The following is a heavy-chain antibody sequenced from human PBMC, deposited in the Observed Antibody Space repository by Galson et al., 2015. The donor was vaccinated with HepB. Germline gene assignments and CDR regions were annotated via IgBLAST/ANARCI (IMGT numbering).Heavy chain of an antibody. D-gene: IGHD2-2*01. CDR3: ARGLIRNLVVPAASAPGY. CDR1: GGSISSYY. J-gene: IGHJ4*02. Sequence: TLSLTCTVSGGSISSYYWSWIRQPPGKGLEWIGEINHSGSTNYNPSLKSRVTISVDTSKNQFSLKLSSVTAADTAVYYCARGLIRNLVVPAASAPGYWGQGTLVTVSS. CDR2: INHSGST. V-gene: IGHV4-34*01.